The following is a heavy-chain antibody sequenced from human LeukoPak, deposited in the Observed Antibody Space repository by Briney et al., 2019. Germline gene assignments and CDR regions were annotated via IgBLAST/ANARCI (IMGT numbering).Heavy chain of an antibody. CDR1: GGTFSSYA. D-gene: IGHD1-1*01. V-gene: IGHV1-69*01. CDR2: IIPIFGTA. J-gene: IGHJ6*04. Sequence: SVKVSCMASGGTFSSYAISWVRQAPGQGLEWMGGIIPIFGTANYAQKFQGRVTITADESTSTAYMELSSLRSEDTAVYYCAREGDQLERRAHYYYGMDVWGKGTTVTVSS. CDR3: AREGDQLERRAHYYYGMDV.